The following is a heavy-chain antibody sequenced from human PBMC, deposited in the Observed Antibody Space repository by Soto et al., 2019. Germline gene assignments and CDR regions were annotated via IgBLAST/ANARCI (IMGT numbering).Heavy chain of an antibody. CDR1: GFTFSGYW. CDR2: INPDGSIA. V-gene: IGHV3-74*01. J-gene: IGHJ4*02. CDR3: AKETASFNDH. D-gene: IGHD1-1*01. Sequence: GGSLRLSCAASGFTFSGYWMHWDRQAPGEGLVWVSRINPDGSIANYADSVKGRFTICRDNAKNTLFLLMNGLRAEDTAVYYCAKETASFNDHWGQGTLVTVSS.